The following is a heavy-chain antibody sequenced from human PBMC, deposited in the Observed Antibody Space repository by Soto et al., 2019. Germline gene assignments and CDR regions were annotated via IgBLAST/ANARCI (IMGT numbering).Heavy chain of an antibody. CDR2: IYYSGHT. CDR3: ARYFLRGRFFDS. J-gene: IGHJ4*02. D-gene: IGHD3-10*01. CDR1: GDSFSSSYY. V-gene: IGHV4-39*01. Sequence: SETMSLTRAVSGDSFSSSYYWGWLRQPPGQGLEWLGNIYYSGHTYYNPSLKSRFAMSVDTSKNQFSLTLPSVTAADTAVYYCARYFLRGRFFDSWGQGTLVTVSS.